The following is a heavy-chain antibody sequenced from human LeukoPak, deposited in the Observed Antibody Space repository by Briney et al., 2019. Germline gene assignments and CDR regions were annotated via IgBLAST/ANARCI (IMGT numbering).Heavy chain of an antibody. Sequence: ASVKVSCKASGGTFSSYAISWVRQAPGQGLEWMGGIIPIFATANYAQEFQGRVTITADGSTSTAYMELSSLRSEDTAVYYCARGPITTRSHFDYWGQGTLVTVSS. J-gene: IGHJ4*02. CDR1: GGTFSSYA. CDR2: IIPIFATA. CDR3: ARGPITTRSHFDY. V-gene: IGHV1-69*13. D-gene: IGHD3-22*01.